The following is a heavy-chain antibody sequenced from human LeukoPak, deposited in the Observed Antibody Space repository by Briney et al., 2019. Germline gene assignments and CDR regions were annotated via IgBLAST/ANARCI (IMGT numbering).Heavy chain of an antibody. D-gene: IGHD3-10*01. V-gene: IGHV3-23*01. CDR1: GFTFSSYA. CDR3: AKDRGMVVRGVLPTNWFDP. CDR2: ISGSGGST. Sequence: GGSLRLSCAASGFTFSSYAMSWVRQAPGKGLEWVLAISGSGGSTYYADSVKGRLTISRDNSKNTLYLQMNSLRAEDTAVYYCAKDRGMVVRGVLPTNWFDPWGQGTLVTVSS. J-gene: IGHJ5*02.